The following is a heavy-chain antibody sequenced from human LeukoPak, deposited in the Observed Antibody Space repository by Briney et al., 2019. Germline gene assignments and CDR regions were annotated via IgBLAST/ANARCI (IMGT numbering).Heavy chain of an antibody. CDR3: ARGSETYYDFWSGSSFDY. CDR1: GYSFTGYY. J-gene: IGHJ4*02. CDR2: INPNNGAT. Sequence: ASVKVSCKASGYSFTGYYIHWVRQAPGQGLDWMRWINPNNGATKYAQKFQGRVTMTRDTSISRAYMELTRLRSDDTAVYYCARGSETYYDFWSGSSFDYWGQGTLVTVSS. V-gene: IGHV1-2*02. D-gene: IGHD3-3*01.